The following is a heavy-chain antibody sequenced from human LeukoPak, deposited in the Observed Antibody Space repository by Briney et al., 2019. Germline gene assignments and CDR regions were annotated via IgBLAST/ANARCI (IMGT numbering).Heavy chain of an antibody. Sequence: GGSLRLSCAASGFTFSTYAMSWVRQAPGKGLDWVSTISDGGSDTHYADSVKGRFTISRDNSKNMLYLQMNSLRAEDTAVYYCAKSIVGVSGFGYWGQGALVTVSS. D-gene: IGHD1-26*01. CDR1: GFTFSTYA. CDR3: AKSIVGVSGFGY. CDR2: ISDGGSDT. V-gene: IGHV3-23*01. J-gene: IGHJ4*02.